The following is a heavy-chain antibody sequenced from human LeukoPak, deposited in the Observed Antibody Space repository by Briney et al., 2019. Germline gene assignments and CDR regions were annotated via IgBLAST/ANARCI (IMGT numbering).Heavy chain of an antibody. V-gene: IGHV3-30-3*01. D-gene: IGHD1-26*01. Sequence: GGSLRLSCAASGFTFSSYAMHWVRQAPGKGLEWVAVISYDGSNKYYADSVKGRFTISRDNSKNTLYLQMNSLRAEDTAVYYCARDMGRELLHGPAFDIWGQGTMVTVSS. CDR1: GFTFSSYA. CDR2: ISYDGSNK. J-gene: IGHJ3*02. CDR3: ARDMGRELLHGPAFDI.